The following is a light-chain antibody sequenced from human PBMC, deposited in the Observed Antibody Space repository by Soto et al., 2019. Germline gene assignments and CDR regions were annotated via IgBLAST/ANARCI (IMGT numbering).Light chain of an antibody. CDR3: TSYTSGSLYV. V-gene: IGLV2-14*01. Sequence: QSALTQPASVSGSPGQSITISCTGTSSDFGAYNYVSWYQQYPGKVPKLLIYNVSNRPSGVSNRFSGSKSGNTASLTISGLQAEDEADYFCTSYTSGSLYVFGTGTKLIVL. CDR2: NVS. CDR1: SSDFGAYNY. J-gene: IGLJ1*01.